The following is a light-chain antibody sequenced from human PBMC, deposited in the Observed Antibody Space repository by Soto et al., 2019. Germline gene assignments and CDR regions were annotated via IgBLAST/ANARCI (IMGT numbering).Light chain of an antibody. Sequence: QSALTQPRSVSGSPGQSVTISCTGTSSDVGGYNYVSWYQQHPGKAPKLMIYDVSKRPSGVPDRFSGSKSGNTASLTISGLQAEDEADYYFCLRGGFGGGTKLTVL. CDR3: CLRGG. J-gene: IGLJ2*01. CDR2: DVS. CDR1: SSDVGGYNY. V-gene: IGLV2-11*01.